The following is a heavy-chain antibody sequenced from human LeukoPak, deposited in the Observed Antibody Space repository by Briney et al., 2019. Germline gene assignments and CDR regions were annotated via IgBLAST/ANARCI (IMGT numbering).Heavy chain of an antibody. V-gene: IGHV1-69*13. D-gene: IGHD3-3*01. CDR1: GGTFSSYA. CDR3: ASRDAVFGVVTEEYFQH. J-gene: IGHJ1*01. CDR2: IIPIFGTA. Sequence: SVTVSFTASGGTFSSYAISWVRQAPGQGLEWMGGIIPIFGTANYAQKFQGRVTITADESTSTAYMELSSLRSEDTAVYYCASRDAVFGVVTEEYFQHWGQGTLVTVSS.